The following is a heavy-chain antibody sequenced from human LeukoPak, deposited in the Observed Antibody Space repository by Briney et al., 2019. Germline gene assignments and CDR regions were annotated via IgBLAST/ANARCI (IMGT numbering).Heavy chain of an antibody. D-gene: IGHD6-13*01. CDR3: ARIAAAGWFWFDP. CDR1: GGSLSAYY. CDR2: INHSGST. J-gene: IGHJ5*02. V-gene: IGHV4-34*01. Sequence: PSETPSLTCAVYGGSLSAYYWSWIRQPPGKGLEWIGEINHSGSTNYNPSLKSRVTMSVDTSKNQFSLKLSSVTAADTAVYYCARIAAAGWFWFDPWGQGTLVTVSS.